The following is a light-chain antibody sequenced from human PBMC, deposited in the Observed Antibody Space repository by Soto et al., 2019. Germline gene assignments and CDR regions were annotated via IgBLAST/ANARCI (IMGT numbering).Light chain of an antibody. J-gene: IGKJ5*01. CDR1: QGISSY. CDR2: AAS. V-gene: IGKV1-9*01. CDR3: QQLKSYPST. Sequence: DIQLTQSPSFLSASVGDRVTITCRASQGISSYLAWYQQKPGKAPKLLIYAASTLQSGVPSRFSGSESGTEFTLTISSLQPEDFATYYCQQLKSYPSTFGQGTRLEIK.